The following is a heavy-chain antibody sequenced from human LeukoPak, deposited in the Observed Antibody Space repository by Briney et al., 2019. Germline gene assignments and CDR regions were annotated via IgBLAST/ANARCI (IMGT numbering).Heavy chain of an antibody. J-gene: IGHJ6*03. V-gene: IGHV5-51*01. D-gene: IGHD2-8*01. CDR2: IYPDDSDT. CDR1: GSTFTSYW. CDR3: ARLAFCTNAVCLSNYYYSMDV. Sequence: HGESLKISCQGSGSTFTSYWIGWVGQLPGKGLEWMGIIYPDDSDTKYNPSFQGQATISADKSISTAYLQWSSLKASDTAMYYCARLAFCTNAVCLSNYYYSMDVWGRGTTVTVSS.